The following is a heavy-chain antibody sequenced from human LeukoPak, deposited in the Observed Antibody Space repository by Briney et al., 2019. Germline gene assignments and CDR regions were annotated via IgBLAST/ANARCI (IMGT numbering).Heavy chain of an antibody. Sequence: GGSLRLFCAASGFTFSSYSMNWVRQAPGKGLEWVSSISSSSSYIYYADSVKGRFTISRDNAKNSLYLQMNSLRAEDTAVYYCARGISSGWYVGPRYFDYWGQGTLVTVSS. CDR1: GFTFSSYS. CDR2: ISSSSSYI. J-gene: IGHJ4*02. V-gene: IGHV3-21*01. D-gene: IGHD6-19*01. CDR3: ARGISSGWYVGPRYFDY.